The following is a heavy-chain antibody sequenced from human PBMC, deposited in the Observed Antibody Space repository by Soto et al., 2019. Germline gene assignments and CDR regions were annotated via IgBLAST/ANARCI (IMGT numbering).Heavy chain of an antibody. J-gene: IGHJ4*02. D-gene: IGHD4-4*01. CDR3: ARDKTPSPTTMDY. Sequence: GGSLRLSCAASGFTFSSYAMHWVRQAPGKGLEWVAVISYDGSNKYYADSVKGRFTISRDNSKNTLYLQMNSLRAEDTAVYYCARDKTPSPTTMDYWGQGTLVTVSS. CDR2: ISYDGSNK. CDR1: GFTFSSYA. V-gene: IGHV3-30-3*01.